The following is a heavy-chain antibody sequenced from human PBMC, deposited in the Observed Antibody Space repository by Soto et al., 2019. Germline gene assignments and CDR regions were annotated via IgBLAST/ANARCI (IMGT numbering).Heavy chain of an antibody. CDR2: IYYSGST. V-gene: IGHV4-39*07. J-gene: IGHJ6*03. CDR1: GGSISGSSYY. CDR3: ARGRRRAAAGKDYYYYYYMDV. D-gene: IGHD6-13*01. Sequence: SETLSLTCTVSGGSISGSSYYWGWIRQPPGKGLEWIGSIYYSGSTYYNPSLKSRVTISVDTSKNQFSLKLSSVTAADTAVYYCARGRRRAAAGKDYYYYYYMDVWGKGTTVTVSS.